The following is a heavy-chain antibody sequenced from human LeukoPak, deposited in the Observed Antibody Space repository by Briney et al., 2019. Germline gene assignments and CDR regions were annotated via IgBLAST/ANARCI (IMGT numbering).Heavy chain of an antibody. CDR2: INPNSGGT. D-gene: IGHD4-23*01. V-gene: IGHV1-2*02. Sequence: ASVTVSCKASGYTFTGYYMHWVRQAPGQGLEWMGWINPNSGGTNYAQKFQGRVTMTRDTSISTAYMELSRLRSDDTAVYYCASAHYGGNSGYFDYWGQGTLVTVSS. CDR1: GYTFTGYY. J-gene: IGHJ4*02. CDR3: ASAHYGGNSGYFDY.